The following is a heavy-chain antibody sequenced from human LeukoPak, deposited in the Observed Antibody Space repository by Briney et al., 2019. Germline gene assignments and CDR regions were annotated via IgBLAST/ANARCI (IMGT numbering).Heavy chain of an antibody. D-gene: IGHD6-13*01. CDR3: VRKYSSTWYDALDI. CDR2: TYYRSKWYN. Sequence: SQTLSLTCAISGDTVSSNSAAWNWIRQSPSRGLEWLGRTYYRSKWYNDYAASVKSRISINPDTSKNHFSLQLNSVTPEDTAVYYCVRKYSSTWYDALDIWGQGTMVTVSS. J-gene: IGHJ3*02. CDR1: GDTVSSNSAA. V-gene: IGHV6-1*01.